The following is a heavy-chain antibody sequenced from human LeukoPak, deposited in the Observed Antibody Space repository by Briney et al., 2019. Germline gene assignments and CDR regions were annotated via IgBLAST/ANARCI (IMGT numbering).Heavy chain of an antibody. J-gene: IGHJ4*02. CDR3: ARDYYDSSGYYPYFDY. CDR2: IIPIFGTA. CDR1: GGTFSSYA. D-gene: IGHD3-22*01. V-gene: IGHV1-69*05. Sequence: SVKVSCKASGGTFSSYAISWVRQAPGQGLEWMGGIIPIFGTANYAQKFQGRVTMTTDTSTSTAYMELRSLRSDDTAVYYCARDYYDSSGYYPYFDYWGQGTLVTVSS.